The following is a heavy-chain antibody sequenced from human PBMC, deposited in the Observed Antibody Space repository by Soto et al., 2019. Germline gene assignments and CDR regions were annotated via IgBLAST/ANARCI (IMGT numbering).Heavy chain of an antibody. D-gene: IGHD3-10*01. V-gene: IGHV1-69*13. CDR3: AILVRGVIIPPSQQYFDY. J-gene: IGHJ4*02. CDR1: GGTFSSYA. Sequence: AASVKVSCKASGGTFSSYAISWVRQAPGQGLEWMGGITPIFGTANYAQKFQGRVTITADESTSTAYMELSSLRSEDTAVYYCAILVRGVIIPPSQQYFDYWGQGTLVTVSS. CDR2: ITPIFGTA.